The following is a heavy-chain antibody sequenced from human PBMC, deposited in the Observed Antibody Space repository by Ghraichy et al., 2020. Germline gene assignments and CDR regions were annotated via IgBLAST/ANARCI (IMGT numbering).Heavy chain of an antibody. CDR2: ISGYSEKI. Sequence: GESLRLSCAATGPIFRTYTMNWVRQAPGKGLEWVASISGYSEKIYYADSLQGRFTISRDNGKNSLYLQINSLRAEDTAVYYCAKTYSSGWSHAYFWYFDLWGRGTLVTVSS. V-gene: IGHV3-21*06. J-gene: IGHJ2*01. CDR3: AKTYSSGWSHAYFWYFDL. CDR1: GPIFRTYT. D-gene: IGHD6-19*01.